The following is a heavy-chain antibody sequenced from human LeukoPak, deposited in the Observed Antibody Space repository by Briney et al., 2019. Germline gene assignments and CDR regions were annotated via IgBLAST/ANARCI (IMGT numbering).Heavy chain of an antibody. CDR2: IYYSGST. J-gene: IGHJ6*04. CDR3: ARDRGDQLLGV. D-gene: IGHD3-10*01. V-gene: IGHV4-39*02. CDR1: GGSISSSSYY. Sequence: SETLSLTCTVSGGSISSSSYYWGWIRQPPGKGLEWIGSIYYSGSTYYNPSLKSRVTISVDTSKNQFSLKLSSVTAADTAVYYCARDRGDQLLGVWGKGTTVTVSS.